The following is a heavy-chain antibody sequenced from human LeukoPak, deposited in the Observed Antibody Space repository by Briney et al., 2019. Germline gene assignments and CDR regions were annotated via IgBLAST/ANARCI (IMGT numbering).Heavy chain of an antibody. CDR2: IIPIFGTA. J-gene: IGHJ6*03. CDR1: GGTFSSYA. CDR3: ARAAMAPHYYYYYMDV. V-gene: IGHV1-69*05. Sequence: VASVKVSCKASGGTFSSYAISWVRQAPGQGLEWMGGIIPIFGTANYAQKFQGRVTITTDESTSTAYMELSSLRSEDTAVYYCARAAMAPHYYYYYMDVWGKGTTVTVSS. D-gene: IGHD5-24*01.